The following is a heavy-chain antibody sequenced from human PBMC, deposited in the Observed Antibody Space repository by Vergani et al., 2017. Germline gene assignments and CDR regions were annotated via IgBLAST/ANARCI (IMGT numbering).Heavy chain of an antibody. J-gene: IGHJ4*02. V-gene: IGHV4-34*01. CDR2: INHSGST. Sequence: VQLQQWGAGLLKPSETLSLTCAVYGGSFSGYYWSWIRQPPGKGLEWIGEINHSGSTNYNPSLKSRVTISVDTSKNQFSLKLSSVTAADTAVYYCARGKLRYFDWSPYYWGQGTLVTVSS. CDR3: ARGKLRYFDWSPYY. CDR1: GGSFSGYY. D-gene: IGHD3-9*01.